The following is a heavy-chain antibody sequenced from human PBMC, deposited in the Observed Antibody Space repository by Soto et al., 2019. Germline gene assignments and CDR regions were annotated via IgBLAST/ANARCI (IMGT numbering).Heavy chain of an antibody. V-gene: IGHV1-69*12. D-gene: IGHD2-15*01. J-gene: IGHJ5*02. CDR2: IIPIFGTA. CDR3: ARTSTSWSGQRNWFDP. Sequence: QVQLEQSGAEVKMPGSSVKVSCKASGGTFSSYAISWVRQAPGQGLEWMGGIIPIFGTANYAQKFQGRVTITADESTSTAYMELSSLRSEDTAVYYCARTSTSWSGQRNWFDPWGQGTLVTVSS. CDR1: GGTFSSYA.